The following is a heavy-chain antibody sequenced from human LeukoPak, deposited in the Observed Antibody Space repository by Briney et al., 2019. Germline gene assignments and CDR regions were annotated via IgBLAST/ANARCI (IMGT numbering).Heavy chain of an antibody. V-gene: IGHV3-7*01. D-gene: IGHD6-13*01. Sequence: GGSLRLSCAASGFTFSSYAMSWVRQAPGKGLEWVANIKQDGSEKYYVDSVKGRFTISRDNAKNSLYLQVNSLRAEDTAVYYCARDTRGIAAAGNYYGMDVWGQGTTVTVSS. CDR1: GFTFSSYA. J-gene: IGHJ6*02. CDR3: ARDTRGIAAAGNYYGMDV. CDR2: IKQDGSEK.